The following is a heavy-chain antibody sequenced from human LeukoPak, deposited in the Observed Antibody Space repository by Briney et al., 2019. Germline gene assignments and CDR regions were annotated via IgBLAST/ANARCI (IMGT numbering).Heavy chain of an antibody. CDR1: GFTFSSYG. CDR3: AKPLGTTGDY. J-gene: IGHJ4*02. D-gene: IGHD4-17*01. V-gene: IGHV3-23*01. CDR2: ISGSGSRT. Sequence: QTGGSLRLSCAASGFTFSSYGMHWVRQAPGKGLEWVSSISGSGSRTYNADSVKGRFTISRDNSKNTLFLQMNSLRADDTAVYYCAKPLGTTGDYWGQGTLVTVSS.